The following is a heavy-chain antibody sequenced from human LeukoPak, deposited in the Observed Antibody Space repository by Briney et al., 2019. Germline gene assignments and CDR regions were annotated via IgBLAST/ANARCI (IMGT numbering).Heavy chain of an antibody. CDR1: GFTFSSYA. CDR2: ISYDGSNK. D-gene: IGHD3-3*01. V-gene: IGHV3-30-3*02. CDR3: AKHRAWGWSVADY. J-gene: IGHJ4*02. Sequence: PGRSLRLSCAASGFTFSSYAMHWVRQAPGKGLEWVAVISYDGSNKYYADSVKGRFTISRDNSKNTLYLQMNSLRAEDSAVYYCAKHRAWGWSVADYWGQGTLVTVSS.